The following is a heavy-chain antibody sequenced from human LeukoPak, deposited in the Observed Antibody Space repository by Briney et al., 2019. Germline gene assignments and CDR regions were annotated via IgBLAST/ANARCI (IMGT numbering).Heavy chain of an antibody. CDR2: IYSGGNT. J-gene: IGHJ3*02. Sequence: GGSLRLSCAASGFTVSSNYMSWVRQAPGKGLEWVSVIYSGGNTYYADSVKGRFTISRDNSKNTLYLQMNSLRAEDTAVYYCARGFDAHNAFDIWGQGTMVTVSS. CDR1: GFTVSSNY. CDR3: ARGFDAHNAFDI. D-gene: IGHD3-9*01. V-gene: IGHV3-66*01.